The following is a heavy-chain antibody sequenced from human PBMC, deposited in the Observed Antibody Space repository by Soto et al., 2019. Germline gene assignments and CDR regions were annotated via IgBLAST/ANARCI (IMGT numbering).Heavy chain of an antibody. J-gene: IGHJ6*02. Sequence: SEPQSLPGTVAGGSISSYYWSWIRQPAGKGLELIGRIYTSGSTNYNPSLKSRVTMSVDTSKNQFSLKLSSVTAADTAVYYCARDHRYVWFGEHYYYYYGMDVWGQGTTVTVSS. D-gene: IGHD3-10*01. CDR2: IYTSGST. CDR1: GGSISSYY. CDR3: ARDHRYVWFGEHYYYYYGMDV. V-gene: IGHV4-4*07.